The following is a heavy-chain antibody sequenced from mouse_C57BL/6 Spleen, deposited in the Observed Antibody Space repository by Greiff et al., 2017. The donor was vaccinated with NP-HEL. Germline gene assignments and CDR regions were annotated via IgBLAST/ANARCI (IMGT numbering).Heavy chain of an antibody. CDR1: GFSLTSYG. CDR3: ARNEGTGYYAMDY. J-gene: IGHJ4*01. V-gene: IGHV2-2*01. CDR2: IWSGGST. Sequence: VQVVESGPGLVQPSQSLSITCTVSGFSLTSYGVHWVRQSPGKGLEWLGVIWSGGSTDYNAAFISRLSISKDNSKSQVFFKMNSLQADDTAIYYCARNEGTGYYAMDYWGQGTSVTVSS. D-gene: IGHD3-3*01.